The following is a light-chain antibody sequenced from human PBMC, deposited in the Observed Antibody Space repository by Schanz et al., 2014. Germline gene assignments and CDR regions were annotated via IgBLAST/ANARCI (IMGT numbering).Light chain of an antibody. CDR2: GAS. CDR3: QQRSNWPFT. V-gene: IGKV3D-20*02. Sequence: EIVLTQSPGTLSLSPGERATLSCRASQSVSSSYLAWYQQKPGQAPRLLIYGASSRATGIPDRFSGSGSGTDFKRKIRRIEKEDFAVYDCQQRSNWPFTFGPGTKVDIK. CDR1: QSVSSSY. J-gene: IGKJ3*01.